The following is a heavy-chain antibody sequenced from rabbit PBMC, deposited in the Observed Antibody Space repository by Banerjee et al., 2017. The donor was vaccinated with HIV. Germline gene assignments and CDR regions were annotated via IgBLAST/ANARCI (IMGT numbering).Heavy chain of an antibody. CDR3: ARDYAGNGWYYFNL. D-gene: IGHD4-2*01. V-gene: IGHV1S45*01. CDR1: GFSFSSGYD. J-gene: IGHJ4*01. CDR2: IYAGSSGVT. Sequence: QEQLVESGGGLVQPGASLTLTCTASGFSFSSGYDMCWVRQAPGKGLEWIACIYAGSSGVTGYASWAKGRFTISKTSSTTVTLKMTSLTAADTATYFCARDYAGNGWYYFNLWGQGTLVTVS.